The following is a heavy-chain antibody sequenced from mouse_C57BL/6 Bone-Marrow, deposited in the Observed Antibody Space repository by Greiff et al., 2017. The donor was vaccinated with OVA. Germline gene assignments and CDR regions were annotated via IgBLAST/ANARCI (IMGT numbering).Heavy chain of an antibody. Sequence: EVQLVESGGGLVQPGGSMKLSCVASGFTFSNYWMNWVRQSPEKGLEWVAQIRLKSDNYATHYAESVKGRFTISRDDSKSSVYLQMNNLRAEDTGIYYCTGGSSYGYFDYWGQGTTLTVSS. J-gene: IGHJ2*01. CDR3: TGGSSYGYFDY. V-gene: IGHV6-3*01. D-gene: IGHD1-1*01. CDR2: IRLKSDNYAT. CDR1: GFTFSNYW.